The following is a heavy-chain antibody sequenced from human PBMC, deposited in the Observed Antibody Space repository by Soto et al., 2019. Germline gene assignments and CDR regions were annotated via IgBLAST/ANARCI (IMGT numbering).Heavy chain of an antibody. D-gene: IGHD1-1*01. J-gene: IGHJ4*02. V-gene: IGHV1-2*02. CDR2: INGNSGGR. Sequence: GASVKVSCKASGYTFTGYYMHWVRQAPGQGLEWMGWINGNSGGRKYAQKSQGRVTMTRATSISTAYMELSRLTSDDTAVCYCASAGLTASAMATTFWGQGTLVTGSS. CDR3: ASAGLTASAMATTF. CDR1: GYTFTGYY.